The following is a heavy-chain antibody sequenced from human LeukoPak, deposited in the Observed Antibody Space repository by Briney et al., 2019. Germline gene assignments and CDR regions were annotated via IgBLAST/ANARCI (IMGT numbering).Heavy chain of an antibody. Sequence: GGSLRLSCVASGPPLSNSATTGVPQAPGKGLENVSSIGSGGYRFYGGSVKGRFSISRDNSQNTVYLQMNSLRGEDTAIYFCATKLPDASSYFDFWGQGILVTVSS. J-gene: IGHJ4*02. CDR3: ATKLPDASSYFDF. CDR1: GPPLSNSA. D-gene: IGHD6-6*01. CDR2: IGSGGYR. V-gene: IGHV3-23*01.